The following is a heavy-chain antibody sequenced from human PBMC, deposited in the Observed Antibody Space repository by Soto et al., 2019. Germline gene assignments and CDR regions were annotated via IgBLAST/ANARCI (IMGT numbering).Heavy chain of an antibody. CDR1: GFAFSKYG. V-gene: IGHV3-33*07. Sequence: HPGGSLRLSCAASGFAFSKYGMYWVRQAPGRGLEWVAVIWYDGSIKYYADSVKGRLTISRDNSKNTLYLQMSSLRVEDTGVYYCARDMAFSDYWGQGTQVTVSS. CDR3: ARDMAFSDY. J-gene: IGHJ4*02. D-gene: IGHD3-10*01. CDR2: IWYDGSIK.